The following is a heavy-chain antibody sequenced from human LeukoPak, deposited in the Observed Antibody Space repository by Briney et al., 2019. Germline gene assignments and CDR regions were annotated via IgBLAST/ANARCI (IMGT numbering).Heavy chain of an antibody. Sequence: SETLSLTCAVSGGSFSGYYWSWIRQPPGKGLEWIGEINHSGSTNYNPSLKSRVTISVDTSKNQFSLKLSSVTAADTAVYYCARIVLRFLEWLPPYYYYYYMDVWGKGTTVTVSS. V-gene: IGHV4-34*01. D-gene: IGHD3-3*01. CDR1: GGSFSGYY. J-gene: IGHJ6*03. CDR2: INHSGST. CDR3: ARIVLRFLEWLPPYYYYYYMDV.